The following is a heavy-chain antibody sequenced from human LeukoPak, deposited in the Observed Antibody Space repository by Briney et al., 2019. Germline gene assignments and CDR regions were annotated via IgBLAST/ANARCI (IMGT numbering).Heavy chain of an antibody. D-gene: IGHD6-19*01. CDR2: INWNGGTI. Sequence: GGSLRLSCATSGFSFDDDAMSWVRQAPGKGLEWVSGINWNGGTINYADSVKGRFIISRDNAKNSLYLQMNSLRAEDTALYYCARLNVRHNSAYWGQGILVTVSS. CDR3: ARLNVRHNSAY. J-gene: IGHJ4*02. CDR1: GFSFDDDA. V-gene: IGHV3-20*04.